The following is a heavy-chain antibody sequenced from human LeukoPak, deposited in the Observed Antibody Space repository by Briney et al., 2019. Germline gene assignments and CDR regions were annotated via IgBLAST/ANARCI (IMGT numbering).Heavy chain of an antibody. CDR2: ISTSGRYI. CDR1: GFTFSDYS. D-gene: IGHD6-19*01. J-gene: IGHJ4*02. CDR3: AGPVAQHDY. V-gene: IGHV3-21*04. Sequence: GSLILSCAASGFTFSDYSLNWGRQAPGKGREWVSSISTSGRYIYYADAVKGRFTMSRDNAKNSLYLQMNSLRAEDTAVYSCAGPVAQHDYWGQGTLVTVSS.